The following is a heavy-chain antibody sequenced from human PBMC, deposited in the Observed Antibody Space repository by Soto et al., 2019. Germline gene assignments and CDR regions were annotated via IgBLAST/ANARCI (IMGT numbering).Heavy chain of an antibody. CDR3: TRDVPYSYDSSGYSDY. D-gene: IGHD3-22*01. CDR1: GFTFGDYA. Sequence: GGSLRLSCTASGFTFGDYAMSWLRQAPGKGLEWVGFIRSKAYGGTTEYAASVKCRFTIPRDDSKSIAYLQMNSLKTEDTAVYYCTRDVPYSYDSSGYSDYWGQGTLVTVSS. V-gene: IGHV3-49*03. J-gene: IGHJ4*02. CDR2: IRSKAYGGTT.